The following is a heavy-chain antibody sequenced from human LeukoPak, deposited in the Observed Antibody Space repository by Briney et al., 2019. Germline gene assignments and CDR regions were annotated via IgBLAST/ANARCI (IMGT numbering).Heavy chain of an antibody. J-gene: IGHJ4*02. CDR3: ARGYCSGGSCSYFDY. V-gene: IGHV3-53*01. CDR1: GFTVSSNY. Sequence: WGSLRLSCAASGFTVSSNYMSRVRQAPGKGLEWVSVIYTGGSTYYAASVKGRFTISRDNSKNTLYLQLNSLRAEDTAVYYCARGYCSGGSCSYFDYWGQGTLVTVSS. D-gene: IGHD2-15*01. CDR2: IYTGGST.